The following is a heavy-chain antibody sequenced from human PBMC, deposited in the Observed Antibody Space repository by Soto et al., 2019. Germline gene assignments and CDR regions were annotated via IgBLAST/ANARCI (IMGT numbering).Heavy chain of an antibody. D-gene: IGHD3-16*01. CDR1: GTIFSSYT. J-gene: IGHJ6*02. CDR2: IIPILGET. V-gene: IGHV1-69*08. Sequence: QVQLVQSGAEVKKPGSSVRVSCKASGTIFSSYTISWVRQAPGQGLEWMGRIIPILGETNSAQKFQDRVTRTADKSPNTAYMELNSLRLEDTAVYYCARGLGGRMDDWGQGTTVTVSS. CDR3: ARGLGGRMDD.